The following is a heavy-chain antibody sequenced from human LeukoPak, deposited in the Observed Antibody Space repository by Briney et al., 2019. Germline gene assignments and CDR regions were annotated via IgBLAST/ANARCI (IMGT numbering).Heavy chain of an antibody. CDR1: GGSISSYY. V-gene: IGHV4-59*04. CDR3: ARLGYESYYYYYMDV. CDR2: IYYSGST. J-gene: IGHJ6*03. D-gene: IGHD5-12*01. Sequence: SETLSLTCTVSGGSISSYYWSWIRQPPGKGLEWIGYIYYSGSTYYNPSLKSRVTISVDTSKNQFSLKLSSVTAADTAVYYCARLGYESYYYYYMDVWGKGTTVTISS.